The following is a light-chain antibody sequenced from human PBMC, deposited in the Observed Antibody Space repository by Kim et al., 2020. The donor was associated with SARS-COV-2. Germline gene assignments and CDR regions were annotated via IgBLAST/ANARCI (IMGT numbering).Light chain of an antibody. CDR2: EVT. CDR1: NSDVGGYNY. J-gene: IGLJ1*01. Sequence: QSALTQPASVSGSPGQSITISCTGTNSDVGGYNYVSWYQHPPAKVPKLLIYEVTNRPSGVSNRFCGSKSGNTASLTISGLQAEDAADYYGTSYRSSDTLVIGSGTKVTVL. CDR3: TSYRSSDTLV. V-gene: IGLV2-14*01.